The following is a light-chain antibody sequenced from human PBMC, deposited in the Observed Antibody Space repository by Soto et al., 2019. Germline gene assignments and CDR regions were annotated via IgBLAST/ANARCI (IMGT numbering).Light chain of an antibody. J-gene: IGKJ5*01. CDR3: QQYSTWPPIT. Sequence: ETVMPQSPGTLSVPLGARATLSCRASQSVSIHLAWYQQKPGQAPRLLIYDTSTRATGIPARFSGSGSGTEFTLTISSLQSEDFAVYYCQQYSTWPPITFGQGTRLEIK. V-gene: IGKV3-15*01. CDR2: DTS. CDR1: QSVSIH.